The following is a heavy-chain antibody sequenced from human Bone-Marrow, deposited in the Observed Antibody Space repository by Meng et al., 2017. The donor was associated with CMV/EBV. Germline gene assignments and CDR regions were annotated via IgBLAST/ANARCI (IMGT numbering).Heavy chain of an antibody. J-gene: IGHJ5*02. Sequence: CTVSGGSITTSYFYWGWRRQPPGEGLEWIGSISYGGSTYYTPSLKSRVTISIDTSKNQVSLKVTSVTAADTAVYFCARLDPRMTTVDHWGQGTLVTVSS. CDR2: ISYGGST. D-gene: IGHD4-17*01. CDR1: GGSITTSYFY. V-gene: IGHV4-39*07. CDR3: ARLDPRMTTVDH.